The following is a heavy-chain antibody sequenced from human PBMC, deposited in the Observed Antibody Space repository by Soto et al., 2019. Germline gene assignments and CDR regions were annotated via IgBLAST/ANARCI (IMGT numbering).Heavy chain of an antibody. CDR1: GFTFSSYA. Sequence: GSLRLSCAASGFTFSSYAMSWVRQAPGKGLEWVSAISGSGGSTYYADSVKGRFTISRDNSKNTLYLQMNSLRAEDTALYYCAKDREGYFFYSYGDHRDLHSFPTRRSSDL. J-gene: IGHJ2*01. CDR3: AKDREGYFFYSYGDHRDLHSFPTRRSSDL. V-gene: IGHV3-23*01. CDR2: ISGSGGST. D-gene: IGHD3-9*01.